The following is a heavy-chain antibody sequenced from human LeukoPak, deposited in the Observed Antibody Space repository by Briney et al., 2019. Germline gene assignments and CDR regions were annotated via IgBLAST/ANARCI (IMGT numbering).Heavy chain of an antibody. CDR1: GFIVSSRH. CDR2: IYSGGGT. Sequence: GGSLRLSCAASGFIVSSRHMSWVRQAPGKGLEWVSVIYSGGGTNYADSVKGRFTISRDNSKNTLYLQLNSLRAEDTAVYYCARDLSSSGPWGQGTLVTVSS. V-gene: IGHV3-66*01. CDR3: ARDLSSSGP. D-gene: IGHD3-22*01. J-gene: IGHJ5*02.